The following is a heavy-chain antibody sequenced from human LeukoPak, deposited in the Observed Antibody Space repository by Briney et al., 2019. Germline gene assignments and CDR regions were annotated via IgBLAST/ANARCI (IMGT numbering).Heavy chain of an antibody. Sequence: GGSLRLSCAASGFTFSSYWMSWVRQAPGKGLEWVANIKQDGSEKYYVDSVKGRFTISRDNAKNSLYLQMNSLRAEDTAVYYCARDGYYDILTGYSQYWYFDLWGRGTLVTVSS. J-gene: IGHJ2*01. CDR2: IKQDGSEK. D-gene: IGHD3-9*01. CDR3: ARDGYYDILTGYSQYWYFDL. CDR1: GFTFSSYW. V-gene: IGHV3-7*01.